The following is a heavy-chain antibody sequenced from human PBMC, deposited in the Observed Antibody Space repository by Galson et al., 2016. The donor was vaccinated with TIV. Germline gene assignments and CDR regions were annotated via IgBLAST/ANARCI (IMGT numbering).Heavy chain of an antibody. CDR2: IAYTGSP. CDR3: ARVVLYGDFHELEQ. CDR1: GGSMKTHY. V-gene: IGHV4-59*11. Sequence: SETLSLTCSVSGGSMKTHYWTWIRQPPGKGLEWIGYIAYTGSPNYNPALRSRVTISMNTSKNQFSLMLKSVTVADTAVYYCARVVLYGDFHELEQWGQGTRVTVSS. J-gene: IGHJ1*01. D-gene: IGHD4-17*01.